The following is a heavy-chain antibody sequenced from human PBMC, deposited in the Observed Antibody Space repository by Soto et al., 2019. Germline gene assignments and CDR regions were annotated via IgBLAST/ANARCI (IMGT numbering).Heavy chain of an antibody. CDR2: IKSKTAGGTT. J-gene: IGHJ4*02. Sequence: EVQLVESGGGLVQPGGSLRLSCVVSGLTLSNVWMNWVRQAPGKGLEWVGRIKSKTAGGTTDYAAPVKGRFTISRDDSEHTLFLHMNSLKTEDTAVYYCSYGANPYFDYWGPGALVTVSS. D-gene: IGHD4-17*01. CDR3: SYGANPYFDY. CDR1: GLTLSNVW. V-gene: IGHV3-15*07.